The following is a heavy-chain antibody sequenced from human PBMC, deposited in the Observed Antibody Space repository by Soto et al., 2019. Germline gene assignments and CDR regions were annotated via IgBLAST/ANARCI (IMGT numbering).Heavy chain of an antibody. CDR2: ISYDGSNK. D-gene: IGHD3-16*01. V-gene: IGHV3-30*18. CDR3: AKDLGY. CDR1: GFTFSSYG. J-gene: IGHJ4*02. Sequence: QVQLVASGGGVVQPGRSLRLSCAASGFTFSSYGMHWVRQAPGKGLEWVAVISYDGSNKYYADSVKGRFTISRDNSKNTLYLQMNSLRAEDTAVYYCAKDLGYWGQGTLVTVSS.